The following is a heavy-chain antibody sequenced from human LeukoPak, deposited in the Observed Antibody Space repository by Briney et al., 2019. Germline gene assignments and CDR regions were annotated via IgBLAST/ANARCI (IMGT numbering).Heavy chain of an antibody. CDR3: AKRYSGSSGLYNFDY. CDR1: GFTFSSYA. D-gene: IGHD1-26*01. CDR2: ITGSTGST. Sequence: GGSLRLSCAASGFTFSSYAMTWVRQPPGKGLEGVSSITGSTGSTYYADSVKGRFTISRDNAKNTLYLQMNSLRAEDKAVYYCAKRYSGSSGLYNFDYWGQGTLVTVSS. V-gene: IGHV3-23*01. J-gene: IGHJ4*02.